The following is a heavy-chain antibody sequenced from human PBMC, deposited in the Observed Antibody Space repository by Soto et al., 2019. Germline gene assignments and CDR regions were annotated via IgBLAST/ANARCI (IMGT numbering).Heavy chain of an antibody. CDR1: GFTLSSYV. D-gene: IGHD3-10*01. V-gene: IGHV3-33*01. CDR3: ARESGSYHLDY. CDR2: IWYDGSNE. J-gene: IGHJ4*02. Sequence: PGGSLRLSCAASGFTLSSYVMHWVRQAPGKGLEWVAVIWYDGSNENYAGSVKGRFTISRDNSKNTLYLQINSLRGEDSAVYYCARESGSYHLDYWGQGTLVTVSS.